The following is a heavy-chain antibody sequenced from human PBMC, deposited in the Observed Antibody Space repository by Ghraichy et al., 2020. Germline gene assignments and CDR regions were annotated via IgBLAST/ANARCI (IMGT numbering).Heavy chain of an antibody. CDR1: GGSFSGYH. V-gene: IGHV4-34*01. CDR2: INHSGST. J-gene: IGHJ3*02. CDR3: ARSSDYYDSSGYYYYAFDI. D-gene: IGHD3-22*01. Sequence: SETLSLTCAVYGGSFSGYHWSWIRQPPGKGLEWIGEINHSGSTNYNPSLKSRVTISVDTSKNQFSLKLSSVTAADTAVYYCARSSDYYDSSGYYYYAFDIWGQGTMVTVSS.